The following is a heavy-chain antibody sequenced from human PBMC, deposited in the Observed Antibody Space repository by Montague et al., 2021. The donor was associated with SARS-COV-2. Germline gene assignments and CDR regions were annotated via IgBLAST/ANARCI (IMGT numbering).Heavy chain of an antibody. J-gene: IGHJ6*02. D-gene: IGHD2-2*01. V-gene: IGHV4-4*07. CDR1: GGSINSYY. CDR3: ARVPYRLLFVPRYYGMDV. CDR2: IYTSGRT. Sequence: SETLSLTCGVSGGSINSYYWSWIRQPAGKGLEWIGRIYTSGRTNHSPSLKSRVTISVDTSKNQFSLKLSSATAADTAVYYCARVPYRLLFVPRYYGMDVWGQGTTVTVS.